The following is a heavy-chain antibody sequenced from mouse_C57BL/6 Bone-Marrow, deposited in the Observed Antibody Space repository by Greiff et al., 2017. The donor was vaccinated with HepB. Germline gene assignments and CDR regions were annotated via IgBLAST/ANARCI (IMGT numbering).Heavy chain of an antibody. J-gene: IGHJ4*01. V-gene: IGHV1-81*01. CDR2: IYPRSGNT. Sequence: QVQLQQSGAELARPGASVKLSCKASGYTFTSYGISWVKQRTGQGLEWIGEIYPRSGNTYYNEKFKGKATLTADKPSSTAYMVLRSLTSEASAVYFCARGGPYALDYWGQGTSVTVSS. CDR1: GYTFTSYG. CDR3: ARGGPYALDY.